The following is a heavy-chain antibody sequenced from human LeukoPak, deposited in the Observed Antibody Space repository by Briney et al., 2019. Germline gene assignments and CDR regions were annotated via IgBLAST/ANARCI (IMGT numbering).Heavy chain of an antibody. J-gene: IGHJ4*02. CDR2: ISFDGSNK. CDR3: AKANNGYFDC. V-gene: IGHV3-30*18. CDR1: GFTFSNYG. D-gene: IGHD2-8*01. Sequence: TGGSLRLSCAASGFTFSNYGMNWVRQAPGKGLEWVAIISFDGSNKYYADSVKGRSTSSRDNSKNTLYLQMNSLRAEDTAIYYCAKANNGYFDCWGQGTLVTVSS.